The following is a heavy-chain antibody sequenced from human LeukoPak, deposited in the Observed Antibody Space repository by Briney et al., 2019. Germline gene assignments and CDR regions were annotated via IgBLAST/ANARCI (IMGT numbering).Heavy chain of an antibody. V-gene: IGHV3-7*01. J-gene: IGHJ4*02. CDR2: MREDGGEI. D-gene: IGHD4-23*01. Sequence: GGCLRLSCEASAFTFSSDWMSWVREAPGKGLGWVANMREDGGEINYVDSVKGRVAISRDNAKNSLCLQRNSVRCEGTAVYYCAGARGYSTFAYWGQGTLVTVSS. CDR3: AGARGYSTFAY. CDR1: AFTFSSDW.